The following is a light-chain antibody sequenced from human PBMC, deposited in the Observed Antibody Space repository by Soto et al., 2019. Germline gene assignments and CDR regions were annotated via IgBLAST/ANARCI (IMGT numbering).Light chain of an antibody. CDR3: QQYGSPPPYT. Sequence: EIVLTQSPGTLSLSPGERATLSCRASQSVSSSYLAWYQQKPGQAPRLLIYGASSRATGIPDRFSGSGSGTDFNLTISRLDPEDFAVYYCQQYGSPPPYTFGQGTKLEIK. CDR2: GAS. V-gene: IGKV3-20*01. J-gene: IGKJ2*01. CDR1: QSVSSSY.